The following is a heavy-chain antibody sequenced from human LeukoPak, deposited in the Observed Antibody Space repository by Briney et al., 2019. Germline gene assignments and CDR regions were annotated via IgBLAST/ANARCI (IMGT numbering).Heavy chain of an antibody. CDR2: INPNSGGT. CDR1: GYTFTSYG. CDR3: ARAEFGDFDY. J-gene: IGHJ4*02. V-gene: IGHV1-2*06. D-gene: IGHD3-10*01. Sequence: GASVKVSCKASGYTFTSYGISWVRQAPGQGLEWMGRINPNSGGTNYAQKFQGRVTMTRDTSISTAYMELSRLRSDDTAVYYCARAEFGDFDYWGQGTLVTVSS.